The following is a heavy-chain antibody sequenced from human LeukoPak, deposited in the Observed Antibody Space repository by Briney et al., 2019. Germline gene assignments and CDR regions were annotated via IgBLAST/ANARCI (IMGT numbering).Heavy chain of an antibody. D-gene: IGHD1/OR15-1a*01. CDR1: GFIFSSYW. CDR3: ARGTGAFDI. CDR2: INSDGSST. V-gene: IGHV3-74*01. J-gene: IGHJ3*02. Sequence: GGSLRLSCVASGFIFSSYWMNWVRQAPGKGLVWVSRINSDGSSTTYADSVKGRFTISRDNAKNTLFLQMNSLRAEDTAVYYCARGTGAFDIWGQGTMVTVSS.